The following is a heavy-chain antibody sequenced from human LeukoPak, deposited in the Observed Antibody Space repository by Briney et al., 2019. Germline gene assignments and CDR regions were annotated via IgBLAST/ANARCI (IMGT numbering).Heavy chain of an antibody. D-gene: IGHD4-17*01. CDR3: AREFDYEGVDP. Sequence: SETLSLTCAVYGGSFSGYCWSWIRQPPGKGLEWIGEINHSGSTNYNPSLKSRVTISVDTSKNQFSLKLSSVTAADTAVYYCAREFDYEGVDPWGQGTLVTVSS. CDR1: GGSFSGYC. V-gene: IGHV4-34*01. CDR2: INHSGST. J-gene: IGHJ5*02.